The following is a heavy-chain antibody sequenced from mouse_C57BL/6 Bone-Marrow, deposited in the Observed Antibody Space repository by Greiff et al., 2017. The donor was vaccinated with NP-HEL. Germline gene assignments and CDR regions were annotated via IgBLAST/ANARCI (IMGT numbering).Heavy chain of an antibody. CDR2: IRRKSSNYAT. D-gene: IGHD1-1*01. CDR1: GFTFNTYA. V-gene: IGHV10-3*01. CDR3: VRGGYYGYYFDY. Sequence: EVKLVESGGGLVQPKGSLKLSCAASGFTFNTYAMHWVRQAPGTGLEWVARIRRKSSNYATYYADSVNDRFTISRDDSQSMVYLQMNNLKTEDTAMYYCVRGGYYGYYFDYWGQGTTLTVSS. J-gene: IGHJ2*01.